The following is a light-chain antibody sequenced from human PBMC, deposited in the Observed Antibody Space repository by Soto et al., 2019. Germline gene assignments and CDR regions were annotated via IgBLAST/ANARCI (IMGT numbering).Light chain of an antibody. CDR1: QAMAGW. J-gene: IGKJ4*01. CDR2: GTS. V-gene: IGKV1D-12*01. Sequence: DIQMIQSPSSVYASVGDRVTVACRSSQAMAGWLAWYEQKPGKAPRLLIYGTSTLQSGVPSRFSGSGSATDFPLTIHSLQPEDFATYYCQQAYSFPRTVGGGTKVDSK. CDR3: QQAYSFPRT.